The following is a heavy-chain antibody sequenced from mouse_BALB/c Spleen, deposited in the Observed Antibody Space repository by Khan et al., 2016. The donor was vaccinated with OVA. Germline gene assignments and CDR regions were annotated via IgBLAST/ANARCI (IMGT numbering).Heavy chain of an antibody. CDR3: AKFTPDYYSMDY. V-gene: IGHV2-3*01. CDR2: IWGDGST. J-gene: IGHJ4*01. D-gene: IGHD1-1*01. Sequence: QVQLKESGPGLVAPSQSLSITCTVSGFSLSSNGVSWVRQPPGKGLEWLGVIWGDGSTNYHSTLKSRLIISKDNSKSQVFVKLNSLQTDDTATYYCAKFTPDYYSMDYWGQGTSVTVSS. CDR1: GFSLSSNG.